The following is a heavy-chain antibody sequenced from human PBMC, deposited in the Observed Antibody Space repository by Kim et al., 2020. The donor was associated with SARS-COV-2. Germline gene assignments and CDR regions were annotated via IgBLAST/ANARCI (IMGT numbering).Heavy chain of an antibody. V-gene: IGHV3-48*04. CDR2: MTGDGVV. CDR1: GFAFSVYP. D-gene: IGHD3-3*02. Sequence: GGSLRLSCVGSGFAFSVYPMNWVRQSPEKGLEWISYMTGDGVVMYADSVRGRFTISRDNARNTVYLQMSRLRGEDTAIYYCARDAQAPEGFHFWFDNWG. J-gene: IGHJ4*01. CDR3: ARDAQAPEGFHFWFDN.